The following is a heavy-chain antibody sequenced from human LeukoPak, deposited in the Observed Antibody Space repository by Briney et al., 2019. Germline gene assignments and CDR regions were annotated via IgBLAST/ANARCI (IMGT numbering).Heavy chain of an antibody. CDR1: GGTFSSYA. CDR2: IIPIFGTA. CDR3: ARDLRYCSSTSCYHPHGY. V-gene: IGHV1-69*05. J-gene: IGHJ4*02. D-gene: IGHD2-2*01. Sequence: EASVKVSCKASGGTFSSYAISWVRQAPGQGLEWMGGIIPIFGTANYAQKFQGRVTITTDESTSTAYMELSSLRSDDTAVYYCARDLRYCSSTSCYHPHGYWGQGTLVTVSS.